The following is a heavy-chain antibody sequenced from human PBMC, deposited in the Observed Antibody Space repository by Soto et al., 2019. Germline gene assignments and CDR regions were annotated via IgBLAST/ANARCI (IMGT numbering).Heavy chain of an antibody. CDR2: IDPDGSQK. CDR1: GFTFSTYW. Sequence: EVQLVDSGGDLVQPGGSLRLSCAASGFTFSTYWMSWVRQAPGKGLEWVANIDPDGSQKYYVDSVKGRFTISRDNAKNSLYLQMNSLRAEDTAVYYFARDMGPSGAYGYWGQGTLVTVSS. D-gene: IGHD1-26*01. CDR3: ARDMGPSGAYGY. J-gene: IGHJ4*02. V-gene: IGHV3-7*03.